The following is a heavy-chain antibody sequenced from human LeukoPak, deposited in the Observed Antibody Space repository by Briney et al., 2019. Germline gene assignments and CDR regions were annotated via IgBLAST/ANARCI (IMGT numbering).Heavy chain of an antibody. Sequence: PSETLSLTCTVSGGSISSSSYYWGWIRQPPGKGLEWIGSIYYSGSTYYNPSLKSRVTISVDTSKNQFSLKLSSVTAADTAVYYCARDCSSTSCYPNWGQGTVVTVSS. V-gene: IGHV4-39*07. J-gene: IGHJ4*02. CDR2: IYYSGST. D-gene: IGHD2-2*01. CDR1: GGSISSSSYY. CDR3: ARDCSSTSCYPN.